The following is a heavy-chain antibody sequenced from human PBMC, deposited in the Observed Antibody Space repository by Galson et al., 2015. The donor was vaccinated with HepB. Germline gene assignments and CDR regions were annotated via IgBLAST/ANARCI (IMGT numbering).Heavy chain of an antibody. V-gene: IGHV4-4*02. CDR3: ARDLNDFWGGYFGYYMDV. J-gene: IGHJ6*03. CDR1: GGSISSSNW. Sequence: ETLSLTCAVSGGSISSSNWWSWVRQPPGKGLEWIGEIYHSGSTNYNPSLKSRATISVDKSKNQFSLKLSSVTAADTAVYYCARDLNDFWGGYFGYYMDVWGKGTTVTVSS. D-gene: IGHD3-3*01. CDR2: IYHSGST.